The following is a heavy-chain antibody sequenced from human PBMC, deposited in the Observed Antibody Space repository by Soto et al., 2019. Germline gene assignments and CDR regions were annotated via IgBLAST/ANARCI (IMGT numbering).Heavy chain of an antibody. CDR3: ARVGGESSGCDGFYS. D-gene: IGHD6-19*01. CDR1: GFTFSSYG. V-gene: IGHV3-33*01. J-gene: IGHJ6*02. CDR2: IWYDGSNK. Sequence: PGGSLRLSCAASGFTFSSYGMHWVRQAPGKGLEWVAVIWYDGSNKYYADSVKGRFTISRDNSKNTLYLQMNSLRAEDTAVYYCARVGGESSGCDGFYSWGQESRVTVSS.